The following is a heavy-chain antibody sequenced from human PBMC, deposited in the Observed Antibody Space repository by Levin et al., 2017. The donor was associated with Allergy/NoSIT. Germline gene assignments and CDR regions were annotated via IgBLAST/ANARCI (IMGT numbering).Heavy chain of an antibody. D-gene: IGHD6-13*01. V-gene: IGHV7-4-1*02. Sequence: GESLKISCKASGYTFTSYAMNWVRQAPGQGLEWMGWINTNTGNPTYAQGFTGRFVFSLDTSVSTAYLQISSLKAEDTAVYYCARDMDSSSWCLDYWGQGTLVTVSS. CDR2: INTNTGNP. CDR1: GYTFTSYA. CDR3: ARDMDSSSWCLDY. J-gene: IGHJ4*02.